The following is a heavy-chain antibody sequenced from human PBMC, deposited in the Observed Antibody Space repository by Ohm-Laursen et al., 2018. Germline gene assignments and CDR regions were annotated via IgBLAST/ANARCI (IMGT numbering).Heavy chain of an antibody. D-gene: IGHD4-17*01. J-gene: IGHJ4*02. CDR1: GFTFSSYA. CDR2: ISGSGGST. V-gene: IGHV3-23*01. Sequence: GSLRLSCAASGFTFSSYAMSWVRQAPGKRLEWVSAISGSGGSTYYADSVKGRFTISRDNSKNTLYLQMNSLRAEDTAVYYCAKDQDYGDYVSDYWGQGTLVTVSS. CDR3: AKDQDYGDYVSDY.